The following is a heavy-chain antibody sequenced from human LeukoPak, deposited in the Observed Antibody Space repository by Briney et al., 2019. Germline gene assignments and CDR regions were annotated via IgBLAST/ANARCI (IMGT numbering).Heavy chain of an antibody. CDR2: ISYDGSNK. CDR1: GFTFSSYA. V-gene: IGHV3-30-3*02. CDR3: AKSDVEAAASSAYFDF. D-gene: IGHD6-13*01. Sequence: GGSLRLSCAASGFTFSSYAMHWVRQAPGKGLEWVAVISYDGSNKYYADSVKGRFTVTRDNSKNILYLQMNSPTVEDTAVYFCAKSDVEAAASSAYFDFWGQGSLVTVSS. J-gene: IGHJ4*02.